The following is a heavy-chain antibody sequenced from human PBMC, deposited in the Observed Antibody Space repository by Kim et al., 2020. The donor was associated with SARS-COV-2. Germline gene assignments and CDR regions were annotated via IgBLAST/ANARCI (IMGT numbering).Heavy chain of an antibody. V-gene: IGHV4-59*01. J-gene: IGHJ4*02. CDR2: ISYSGNT. D-gene: IGHD4-17*01. CDR1: GGPINSFY. CDR3: ARETPDYGGNSHFDY. Sequence: SETLSLTCTASGGPINSFYRSWIRQPPGKGLEWIGYISYSGNTNYNPSLKSRGTISLDTSKKQFSLTLMSVTAADTAVYYCARETPDYGGNSHFDYWGQGTLVTVSS.